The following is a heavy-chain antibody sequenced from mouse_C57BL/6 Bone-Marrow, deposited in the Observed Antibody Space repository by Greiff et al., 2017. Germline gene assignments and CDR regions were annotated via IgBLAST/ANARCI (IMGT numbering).Heavy chain of an antibody. J-gene: IGHJ3*01. Sequence: GAELVKPGASVKLSCKASGYTFTEYTIHWVKQRSGQGLEWIGWFYPGSGSIKYNEQFKDKATLTAEKSSSTVYMERSRLTSGDSAVYFCARHEDRYGRSPAFAYWCQGTLVTVSA. D-gene: IGHD1-1*01. CDR3: ARHEDRYGRSPAFAY. CDR2: FYPGSGSI. CDR1: GYTFTEYT. V-gene: IGHV1-62-2*01.